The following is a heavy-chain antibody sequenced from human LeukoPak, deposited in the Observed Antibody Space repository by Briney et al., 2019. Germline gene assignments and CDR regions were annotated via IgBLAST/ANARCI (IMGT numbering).Heavy chain of an antibody. Sequence: SETLSLTCTVSGGSISSYYWSWIRQPPGKGLEWIGYIYYSGSTNYNPSLKSRVTISVDTSKNQFSLKLSSVTAADTAVYYCARQEQQRIYNNWFDPWGQGTLVTVSS. CDR3: ARQEQQRIYNNWFDP. CDR1: GGSISSYY. D-gene: IGHD6-13*01. J-gene: IGHJ5*02. V-gene: IGHV4-59*08. CDR2: IYYSGST.